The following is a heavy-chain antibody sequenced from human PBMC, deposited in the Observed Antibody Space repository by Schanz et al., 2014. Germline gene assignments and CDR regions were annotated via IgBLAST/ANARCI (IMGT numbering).Heavy chain of an antibody. CDR3: ARDRVGASNYFDY. D-gene: IGHD1-26*01. CDR1: GFTFSSYN. Sequence: VQLLESGGGLVQPGGSLRLSCAASGFTFSSYNMNWVRQAPGRGLEWVAVISYHGSERYYADSVKGRFTISRDNSNNTVYLQMNNLRAEDTAVYYCARDRVGASNYFDYWGQGTLVTVSS. J-gene: IGHJ4*02. V-gene: IGHV3-30*03. CDR2: ISYHGSER.